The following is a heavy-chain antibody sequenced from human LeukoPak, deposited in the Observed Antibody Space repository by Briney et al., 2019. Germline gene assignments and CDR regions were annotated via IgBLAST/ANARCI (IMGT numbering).Heavy chain of an antibody. D-gene: IGHD3-10*01. Sequence: PSETLSLTCTVSGGSITSYYWSWIRQPPGKGLEWIGYIYYSVSTNYNPSLKSRVTISVDTSKNQSSLKLSSVTAADTAVYYCARYRGGSGSYFDYWGQGTLVTVSS. CDR2: IYYSVST. CDR3: ARYRGGSGSYFDY. J-gene: IGHJ4*02. V-gene: IGHV4-59*01. CDR1: GGSITSYY.